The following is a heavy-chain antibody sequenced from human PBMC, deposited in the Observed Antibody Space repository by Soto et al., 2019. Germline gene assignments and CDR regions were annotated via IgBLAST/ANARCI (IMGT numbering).Heavy chain of an antibody. D-gene: IGHD4-17*01. Sequence: GGSLRLSCAASGFTFSSYSMNWVRQAPGKGLEWVSYISSSSSTIYYADSVKGRFTISRDNAKNSLYLQMNSLRAEDTAVYYCARDQPFYDYGDYYYYYMDVWGKGTTVTVSS. CDR3: ARDQPFYDYGDYYYYYMDV. V-gene: IGHV3-48*01. CDR1: GFTFSSYS. CDR2: ISSSSSTI. J-gene: IGHJ6*03.